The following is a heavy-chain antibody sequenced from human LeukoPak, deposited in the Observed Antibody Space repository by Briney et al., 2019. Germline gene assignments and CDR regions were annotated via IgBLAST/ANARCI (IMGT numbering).Heavy chain of an antibody. Sequence: ASVKVSCKASGYTFTSYGISWVRQAPGQGPEWMGWIGVYNVNANYAQGFQGRVTMTTDTSTSTAYMELRSLRSDDTAVYYCARGEYVVDYWGQGTLVTVSS. CDR2: IGVYNVNA. V-gene: IGHV1-18*01. J-gene: IGHJ4*02. CDR1: GYTFTSYG. CDR3: ARGEYVVDY. D-gene: IGHD2-15*01.